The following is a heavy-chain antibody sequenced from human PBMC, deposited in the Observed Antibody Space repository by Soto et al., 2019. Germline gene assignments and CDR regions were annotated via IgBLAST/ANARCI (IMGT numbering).Heavy chain of an antibody. CDR3: ARLLGYCTNGICPARY. Sequence: QLQLQESGPGLVKPSETLSLTCTVSGGSISGTTYYWGWIRQPPGKGLEWIASIHHSGSTYYNSSLKSRVTIFVDTSKNEFSLKLSYVTAADTAVYYCARLLGYCTNGICPARYWGQGTLVTVSS. V-gene: IGHV4-39*01. CDR1: GGSISGTTYY. CDR2: IHHSGST. D-gene: IGHD2-8*01. J-gene: IGHJ4*02.